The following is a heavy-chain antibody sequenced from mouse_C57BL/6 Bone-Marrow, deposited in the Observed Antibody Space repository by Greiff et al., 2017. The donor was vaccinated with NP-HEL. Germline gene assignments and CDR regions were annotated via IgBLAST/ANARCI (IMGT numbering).Heavy chain of an antibody. CDR1: GFTFSDFY. CDR3: ARDAPYGNFDY. D-gene: IGHD2-1*01. V-gene: IGHV7-1*01. J-gene: IGHJ2*01. Sequence: EVKLVESGGGLVQSGRSLRLSCATSGFTFSDFYMEWVRQAPGKGLEWIAASRNKANDYTTEYSAFVKGRIIVSRDTSQSILYLQMNALRAEYTAIYYCARDAPYGNFDYWGQGTTLTVSS. CDR2: SRNKANDYTT.